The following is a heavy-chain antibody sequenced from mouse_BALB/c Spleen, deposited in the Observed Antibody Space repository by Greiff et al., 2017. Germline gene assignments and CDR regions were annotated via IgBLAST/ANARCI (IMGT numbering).Heavy chain of an antibody. D-gene: IGHD2-1*01. CDR3: ARHANSSYFDY. J-gene: IGHJ2*01. CDR2: ISSGGST. Sequence: EVKLVESGGGLVQPGGSRKLSCAASGFTFSSYAMSWVRQTPEKGLGRVASISSGGSTYYPESVKGRFTLSRDNARNILYLQMSRLRSEDTAMYSCARHANSSYFDYWGQGTTLTVSS. V-gene: IGHV5-6-5*01. CDR1: GFTFSSYA.